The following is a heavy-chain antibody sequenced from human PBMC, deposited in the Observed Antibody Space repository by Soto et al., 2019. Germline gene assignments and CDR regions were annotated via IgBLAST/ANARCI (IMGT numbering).Heavy chain of an antibody. V-gene: IGHV1-69*13. CDR1: GGTFSSYA. Sequence: ASVKVSCKASGGTFSSYAISWVRQAPGQGLEWMGGIIPIFGTANYAQKFQGRVTITAEESTSTAYMELSSLRSEDTAVYYCARDSRGPAYYYGSGSKQRNGMDVWGQGTTVTVSS. J-gene: IGHJ6*02. CDR3: ARDSRGPAYYYGSGSKQRNGMDV. D-gene: IGHD3-10*01. CDR2: IIPIFGTA.